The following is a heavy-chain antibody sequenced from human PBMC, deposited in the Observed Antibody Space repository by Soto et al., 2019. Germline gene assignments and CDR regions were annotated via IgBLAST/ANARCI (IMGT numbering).Heavy chain of an antibody. J-gene: IGHJ4*02. CDR3: ARASSSSSAADY. CDR2: IYDSESA. D-gene: IGHD6-6*01. V-gene: IGHV4-31*03. CDR1: GESISSGGYY. Sequence: QVQLQESGPGLVKGSQTLSLICSVSGESISSGGYYSSWIRHHPGKGLEWIGYIYDSESAYYNPSLKSRVTISMDTSKNHFAMKLSSVTAADTAVYYCARASSSSSAADYWGQGTLITVSS.